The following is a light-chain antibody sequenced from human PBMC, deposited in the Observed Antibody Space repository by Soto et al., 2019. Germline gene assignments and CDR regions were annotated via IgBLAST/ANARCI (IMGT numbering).Light chain of an antibody. V-gene: IGKV3-20*01. CDR2: GAS. J-gene: IGKJ1*01. Sequence: EIVLTQSPGTLSLSPGERATLSCRASQSVSNNYLAWYQRKLGQAPRLLIYGASVRATGIPDRFSGSGSGTDFTLTISRLEPEDFALYYCQQYGSSPGTFGQGTKVDIK. CDR3: QQYGSSPGT. CDR1: QSVSNNY.